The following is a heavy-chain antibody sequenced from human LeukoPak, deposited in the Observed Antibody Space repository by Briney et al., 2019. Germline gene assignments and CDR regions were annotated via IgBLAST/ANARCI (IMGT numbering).Heavy chain of an antibody. D-gene: IGHD5-18*01. CDR3: ARARWIPNRSKLFDY. V-gene: IGHV3-23*01. CDR1: GFTFSSYA. J-gene: IGHJ4*02. Sequence: QPGGSLRLSCAASGFTFSSYAMSWVRQAPGKGLEWVSAIGGSDDSTYYADSVKGRFTISRDDSKNTLYLQMNSLRAEDTAVYYCARARWIPNRSKLFDYWGQGTLVTVSS. CDR2: IGGSDDST.